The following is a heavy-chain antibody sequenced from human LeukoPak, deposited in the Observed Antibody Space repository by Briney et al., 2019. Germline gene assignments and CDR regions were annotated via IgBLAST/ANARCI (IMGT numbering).Heavy chain of an antibody. CDR3: ARNRVEYSSSSPDY. D-gene: IGHD6-6*01. V-gene: IGHV3-21*01. CDR1: GFPFSSYW. CDR2: ISSSSSYI. Sequence: GGSLRLSCVASGFPFSSYWMAWVRQAPGKGLEWVSSISSSSSYIYYADSVKGRFTISRDNAKNSLYLQMNSLRAEDTAVYYCARNRVEYSSSSPDYWGQGTLVTVSS. J-gene: IGHJ4*02.